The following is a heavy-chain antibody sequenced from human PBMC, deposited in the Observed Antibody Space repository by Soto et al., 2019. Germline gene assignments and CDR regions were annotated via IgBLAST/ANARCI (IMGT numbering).Heavy chain of an antibody. D-gene: IGHD3-3*01. J-gene: IGHJ6*02. CDR2: ISSSSSYI. CDR3: ARTRITIFGVVSYGMDV. CDR1: GFTFSSYS. V-gene: IGHV3-21*01. Sequence: GGSLRLSCAASGFTFSSYSMNWVRQAPGKGLEWVSSISSSSSYIYYADSVKGRFTISRDNAKNSLYLQMNSLRAEDTAVYYCARTRITIFGVVSYGMDVWGQGTTVTVSS.